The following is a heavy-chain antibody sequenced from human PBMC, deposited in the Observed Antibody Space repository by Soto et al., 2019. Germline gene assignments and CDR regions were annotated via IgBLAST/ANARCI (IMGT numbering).Heavy chain of an antibody. Sequence: ASVKVSCKASGYTFTSYGISWVRQAPGQGLEWMGWISAYNGNTNYAQKLQGRVTMTTDTSTSTAYMELRSLRSDDTAVYYCARVPRGFPDIFEVFDYWGQGTLVTVSS. V-gene: IGHV1-18*01. D-gene: IGHD2-15*01. CDR2: ISAYNGNT. CDR1: GYTFTSYG. CDR3: ARVPRGFPDIFEVFDY. J-gene: IGHJ4*02.